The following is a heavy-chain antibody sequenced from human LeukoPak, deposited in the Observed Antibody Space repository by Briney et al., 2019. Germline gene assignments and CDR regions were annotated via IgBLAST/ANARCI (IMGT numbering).Heavy chain of an antibody. CDR2: NYYSGST. Sequence: NPSETLSLTCTVSDGSINSSSYYWGWIRQPPGKGLEWIGSNYYSGSTYYNPSLKSRVTISVDTSKNQFSLKLSSVTAADTAVYYCARHGRWRGPSSYWYFDLWGRGTLVTVSS. CDR1: DGSINSSSYY. D-gene: IGHD4-23*01. J-gene: IGHJ2*01. V-gene: IGHV4-39*01. CDR3: ARHGRWRGPSSYWYFDL.